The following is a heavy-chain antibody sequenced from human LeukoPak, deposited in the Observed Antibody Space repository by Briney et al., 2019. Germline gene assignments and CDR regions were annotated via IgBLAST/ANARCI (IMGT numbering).Heavy chain of an antibody. D-gene: IGHD5-24*01. J-gene: IGHJ4*02. V-gene: IGHV1-18*01. CDR3: TRDFSAKMATITDI. Sequence: GASVEVSCKTSGYTFLDYGISWLRQAPGQGLEWMGWVGPYNGKTQYSQKLQGRITLTTDTLTNTAFMELTSLSPDDTAIYYCTRDFSAKMATITDIWGQGTLVAVSS. CDR2: VGPYNGKT. CDR1: GYTFLDYG.